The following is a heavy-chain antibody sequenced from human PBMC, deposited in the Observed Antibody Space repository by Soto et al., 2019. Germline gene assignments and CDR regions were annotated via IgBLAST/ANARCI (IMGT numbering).Heavy chain of an antibody. CDR1: GFTFSSYA. V-gene: IGHV3-23*01. Sequence: PGGSLRLSCAASGFTFSSYAMSWVRQAPGKGLEWVPAISGSGGSTYYADSVKGRFTISRDNSKNTLYLQMNSLRAEDTAVYYCAKDIRSMVRGAMAHWGQGTLVTVSS. CDR2: ISGSGGST. J-gene: IGHJ4*02. CDR3: AKDIRSMVRGAMAH. D-gene: IGHD3-10*01.